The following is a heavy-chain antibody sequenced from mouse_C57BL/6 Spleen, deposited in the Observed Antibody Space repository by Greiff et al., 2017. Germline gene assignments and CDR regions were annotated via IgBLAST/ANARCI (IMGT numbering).Heavy chain of an antibody. CDR2: IYPGDGDT. CDR1: GYAFSSYW. CDR3: ARALYGSSCGFLFDY. J-gene: IGHJ2*01. Sequence: QVQLQQPGAELVKPGASVKISCKASGYAFSSYWMNWVKQRPGKGLEWIGQIYPGDGDTNYNGKFKGKATLTADKSSSTAYMQLSSLTSEDAAVFFCARALYGSSCGFLFDYWGQGTTLTVSS. D-gene: IGHD1-1*01. V-gene: IGHV1-80*01.